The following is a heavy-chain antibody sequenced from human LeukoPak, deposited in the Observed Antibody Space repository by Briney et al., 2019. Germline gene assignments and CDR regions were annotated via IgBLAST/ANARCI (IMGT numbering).Heavy chain of an antibody. CDR1: GGPFSGYY. CDR3: ARSITMVRGVLP. Sequence: PSETLSLTCAVYGGPFSGYYWSWIRQPPGKGLEWIGVINHSGSTNYNPSLKSRVTISVDTSKNQFSLKLSSVAAADTAVHYCARSITMVRGVLPWGQGTLVTVSS. D-gene: IGHD3-10*01. J-gene: IGHJ5*02. CDR2: INHSGST. V-gene: IGHV4-34*01.